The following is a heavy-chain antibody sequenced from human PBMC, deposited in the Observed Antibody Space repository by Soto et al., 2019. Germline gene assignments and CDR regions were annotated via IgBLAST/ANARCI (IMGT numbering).Heavy chain of an antibody. CDR1: GFTFSSYA. CDR2: ISGSDDST. D-gene: IGHD6-6*01. V-gene: IGHV3-23*01. J-gene: IGHJ4*02. CDR3: AKRSSSSTFDY. Sequence: EVQLLESGGGLVQPGESLRLSCAASGFTFSSYAMSWVRQAPGKGLEWVSVISGSDDSTYDADSVKGRFTISRDNSKNTLYLQMNSLRAEDTAVYYCAKRSSSSTFDYWGQGTLVTVFS.